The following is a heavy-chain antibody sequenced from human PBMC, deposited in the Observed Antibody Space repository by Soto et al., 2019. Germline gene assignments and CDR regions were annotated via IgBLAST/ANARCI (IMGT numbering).Heavy chain of an antibody. V-gene: IGHV5-51*01. CDR1: GYTFTNYW. CDR2: IYPGDSDT. Sequence: GESLKISCNGSGYTFTNYWIGWVRQMPGKGPEWMGIIYPGDSDTKYNPSFQGQVTISADKSITTTYLQWSSLKASDTAIYYCAASIFYYGMDVWGQGTTVTVSS. J-gene: IGHJ6*02. CDR3: AASIFYYGMDV.